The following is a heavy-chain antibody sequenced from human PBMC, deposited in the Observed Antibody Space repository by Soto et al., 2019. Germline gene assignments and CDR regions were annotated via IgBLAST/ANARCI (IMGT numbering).Heavy chain of an antibody. V-gene: IGHV5-51*01. CDR1: GYTFTNYW. CDR2: IYPGDSDT. Sequence: GESLKISCNGSGYTFTNYWIGWVRQMPGKGPEWMGIIYPGDSDTKYNPSFQGQVTISADKSITTTYLQWSSLKASDTAIYYCAASIFYYGMDVWGQGTTVTVSS. J-gene: IGHJ6*02. CDR3: AASIFYYGMDV.